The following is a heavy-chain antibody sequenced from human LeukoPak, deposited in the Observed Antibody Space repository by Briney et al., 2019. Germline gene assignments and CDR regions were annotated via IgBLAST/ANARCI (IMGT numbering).Heavy chain of an antibody. J-gene: IGHJ1*01. CDR3: ARPDCSSTSCYTFQH. V-gene: IGHV3-30*03. CDR2: ISYDGSNK. Sequence: GRSLRLSCAASGFTFSSYGMHWVRQAPGKGLEWVAVISYDGSNKYYADSVKGRFTISRDNSKNTLYLQMNSLRAEDTAVYYCARPDCSSTSCYTFQHWGQGTLVTVSS. D-gene: IGHD2-2*02. CDR1: GFTFSSYG.